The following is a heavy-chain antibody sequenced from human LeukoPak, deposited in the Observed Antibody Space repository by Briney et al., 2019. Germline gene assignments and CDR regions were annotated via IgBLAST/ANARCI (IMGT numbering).Heavy chain of an antibody. CDR1: GFTFSTYS. CDR3: ALTTVSEEFDY. J-gene: IGHJ4*02. V-gene: IGHV3-21*01. Sequence: GGSLRLSCAASGFTFSTYSMNWVRQAPGKGLEWVSSISSSSTYIYYADSVKGRFSISRDNAKNSLYLQMNSLRAEDTAVYYCALTTVSEEFDYWGQGTLVTVSS. CDR2: ISSSSTYI. D-gene: IGHD4-17*01.